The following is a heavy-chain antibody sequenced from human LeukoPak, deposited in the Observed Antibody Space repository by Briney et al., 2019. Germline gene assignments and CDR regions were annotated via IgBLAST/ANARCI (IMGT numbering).Heavy chain of an antibody. CDR3: ARWVDYDILTGYDY. CDR1: GFTFSSYA. V-gene: IGHV3-30*04. CDR2: ISYDGSNK. D-gene: IGHD3-9*01. J-gene: IGHJ4*02. Sequence: AGGSLRLSCAASGFTFSSYAMHWVRQAAGKGLEWVAVISYDGSNKYYADSVKGRFTISRDNSKNTLYLQMNSLRAEDTAVYYCARWVDYDILTGYDYWGQGTLVTVSS.